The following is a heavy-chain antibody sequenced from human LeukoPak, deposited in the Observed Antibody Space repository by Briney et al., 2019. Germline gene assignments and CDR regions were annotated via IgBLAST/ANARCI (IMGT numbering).Heavy chain of an antibody. CDR2: IYYSGST. D-gene: IGHD3-3*01. V-gene: IGHV4-59*01. J-gene: IGHJ4*02. CDR3: ARTRSGDFWSGYLGYFDY. Sequence: PSETLSLTCTVSGGSISSYYWSWIRQPPGKGLEWIGYIYYSGSTNYNPSLKSRVTISVDTSKNQFSLKLSSVTAADTAVYYCARTRSGDFWSGYLGYFDYWGQGTLVTVSS. CDR1: GGSISSYY.